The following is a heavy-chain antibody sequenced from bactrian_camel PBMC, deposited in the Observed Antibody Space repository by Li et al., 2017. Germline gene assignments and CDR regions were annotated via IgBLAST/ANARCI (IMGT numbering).Heavy chain of an antibody. CDR2: QYSGDSAS. D-gene: IGHD1*01. Sequence: HVQLVESGGGSVQTGGSLRLSCAVSGNTESGYCMAWFRQVSGKEREGVAVQYSGDSASYYASSVKGRFTISYDGAKNTVYLQMNSLKPDDTAVYYCAATYCSRVYLPDPLRSLYASVGQGTQVTVS. CDR1: GNTESGYC. J-gene: IGHJ4*01. V-gene: IGHV3S6*01.